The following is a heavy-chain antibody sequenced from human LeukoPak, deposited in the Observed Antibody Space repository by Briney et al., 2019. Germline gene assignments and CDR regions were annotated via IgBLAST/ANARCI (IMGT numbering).Heavy chain of an antibody. V-gene: IGHV1-8*01. D-gene: IGHD5-18*01. J-gene: IGHJ5*02. CDR3: ASPGTAPEGHTAMVT. Sequence: ASVKVSCKASGYTFTSYDINWVRQATGQGLEWMGWMSPNSGNTGYAQKFQGRVTMTRNTSISTAYMELSSLRSEDTAVYYCASPGTAPEGHTAMVTWGQGTLVTVSS. CDR1: GYTFTSYD. CDR2: MSPNSGNT.